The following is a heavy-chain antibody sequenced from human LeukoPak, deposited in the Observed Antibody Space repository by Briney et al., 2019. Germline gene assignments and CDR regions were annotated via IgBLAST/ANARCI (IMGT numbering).Heavy chain of an antibody. CDR1: GYTFTSYA. CDR2: INAGNGNT. CDR3: ARGRYCSSTSCYEEGWFDP. Sequence: ASVKVSCKASGYTFTSYAMHWVRQAPGQRLEWMGWINAGNGNTKYSQKLQGRVTITRDASASTAYMELSSLRSEDTAVYYCARGRYCSSTSCYEEGWFDPWGQGTLVTVSS. D-gene: IGHD2-2*01. V-gene: IGHV1-3*01. J-gene: IGHJ5*02.